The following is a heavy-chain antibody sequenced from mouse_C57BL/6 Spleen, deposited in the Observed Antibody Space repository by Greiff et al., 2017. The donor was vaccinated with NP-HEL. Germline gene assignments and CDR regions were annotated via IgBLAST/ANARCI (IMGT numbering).Heavy chain of an antibody. D-gene: IGHD2-1*01. CDR2: ISSGGSYT. Sequence: DVHLVESGGDLVKPGGSLKLSCAASGFTFSSYGMSWVRQTPDKRLEWVATISSGGSYTYYPDSVKGRFTISRDNAKNTLYLQMSSLKSEDTAMYYCARQPIYYGNFSMDYWGQGTSVTVSS. V-gene: IGHV5-6*01. J-gene: IGHJ4*01. CDR1: GFTFSSYG. CDR3: ARQPIYYGNFSMDY.